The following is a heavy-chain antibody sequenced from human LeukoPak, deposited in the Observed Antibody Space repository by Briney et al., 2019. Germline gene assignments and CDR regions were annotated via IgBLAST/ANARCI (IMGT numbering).Heavy chain of an antibody. V-gene: IGHV3-74*01. CDR1: GFSFSKYW. CDR2: IKEDGTYR. Sequence: HAGGSLRLSCAASGFSFSKYWTHWVRQTPGEGLVWVARIKEDGTYRSYADSVKGRFTISRDSARNTVFLQMSSLRAEDTAVYYCARDFDMGITPGDDFDFWGQGTLVTVSS. CDR3: ARDFDMGITPGDDFDF. D-gene: IGHD3-9*01. J-gene: IGHJ4*02.